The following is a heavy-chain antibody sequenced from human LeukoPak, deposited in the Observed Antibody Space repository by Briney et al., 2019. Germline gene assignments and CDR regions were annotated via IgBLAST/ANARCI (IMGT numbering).Heavy chain of an antibody. CDR2: MNPNRGNT. J-gene: IGHJ5*02. CDR1: GYTFTSYD. Sequence: GASVKVSCKASGYTFTSYDINWVRQATGQGLEWMGWMNPNRGNTGYAQKFQGRVTMTRNTSISTAYMELSSLRSEDTAVYYCARLADYYYGSGSYYDGGGWFDPWGQGTLVTVSS. CDR3: ARLADYYYGSGSYYDGGGWFDP. D-gene: IGHD3-10*01. V-gene: IGHV1-8*01.